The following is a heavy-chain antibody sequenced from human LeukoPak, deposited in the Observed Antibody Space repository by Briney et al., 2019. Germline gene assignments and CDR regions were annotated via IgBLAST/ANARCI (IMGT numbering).Heavy chain of an antibody. V-gene: IGHV1-46*01. Sequence: GASVKLSCKASGYIFTSYYMYWVRQAPGQGLEWIGIISPSGSSTNYAQKFQGRVTMTRDMSTSTVCMELSSLRSDDTAVYYCVRDNSIADRGWWFDPWGQGTLVNVSS. D-gene: IGHD1-14*01. J-gene: IGHJ5*02. CDR3: VRDNSIADRGWWFDP. CDR1: GYIFTSYY. CDR2: ISPSGSST.